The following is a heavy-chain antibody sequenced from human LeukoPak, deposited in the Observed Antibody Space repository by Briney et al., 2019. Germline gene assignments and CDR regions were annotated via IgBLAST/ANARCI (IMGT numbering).Heavy chain of an antibody. D-gene: IGHD6-19*01. CDR3: TRDLAAVPGPRMDV. V-gene: IGHV3-30*04. CDR2: ISYDGSNK. Sequence: QPGGSLRLSCAASGFTFSSYAMHWVRQAPGKGLEWVAVISYDGSNKYYADSVKGRFTISRDNSKNTLYLQMNSLRDDDTAMYFCTRDLAAVPGPRMDVWGQGTTVTVSS. CDR1: GFTFSSYA. J-gene: IGHJ6*02.